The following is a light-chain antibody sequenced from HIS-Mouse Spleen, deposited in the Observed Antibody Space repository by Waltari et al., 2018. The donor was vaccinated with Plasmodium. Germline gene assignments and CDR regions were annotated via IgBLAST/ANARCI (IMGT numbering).Light chain of an antibody. Sequence: SYELTQPLSVSVALGQTARITCGGNNIGSKNVHWYQQKPGPAPVLVIYRDSNRPSGIPGRFSGANSGNTATLTISRAQAGDEADYYCQVWDSSTANVVFGGGTKLTVL. V-gene: IGLV3-9*01. CDR1: NIGSKN. CDR2: RDS. CDR3: QVWDSSTANVV. J-gene: IGLJ2*01.